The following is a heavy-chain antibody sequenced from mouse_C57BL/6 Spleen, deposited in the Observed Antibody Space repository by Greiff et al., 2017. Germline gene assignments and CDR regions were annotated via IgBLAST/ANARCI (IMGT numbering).Heavy chain of an antibody. Sequence: QVQLQQSGPELVKPGASVKISCKASGYAFSSSWMNWVTQRPGKGLEWIGRIYPGDGDTNYNGKFKGKATLTADKTSSTAYMQLSSLTSEDSAVYFCARSDDYDVDYAMDYWGQGTSVTVSS. CDR1: GYAFSSSW. CDR2: IYPGDGDT. J-gene: IGHJ4*01. D-gene: IGHD2-4*01. CDR3: ARSDDYDVDYAMDY. V-gene: IGHV1-82*01.